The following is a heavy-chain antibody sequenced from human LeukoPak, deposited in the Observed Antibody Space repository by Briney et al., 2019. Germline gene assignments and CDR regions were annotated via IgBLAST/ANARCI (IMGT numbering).Heavy chain of an antibody. CDR2: ISAYSGNT. CDR1: GYTFSRYG. D-gene: IGHD3-22*01. CDR3: ATTYYYDSSGYYHWDLDY. V-gene: IGHV1-18*01. Sequence: ASVKVSCKASGYTFSRYGINWVRQAPGQGLEWVGWISAYSGNTDYAQNLQGRVTMTTDRSTNTAYMDVRNLPSDDTAVYYCATTYYYDSSGYYHWDLDYWGQGTLVPVSS. J-gene: IGHJ4*02.